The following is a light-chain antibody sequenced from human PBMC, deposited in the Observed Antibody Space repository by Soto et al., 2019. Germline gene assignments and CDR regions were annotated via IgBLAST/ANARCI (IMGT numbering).Light chain of an antibody. Sequence: EIVLTQSPATLSLSPGERATLPCRASQSVTTFLAWYQQKPGQAPRLLIYDASNRATGIPARFSGSGSGTDFTLTISTLEPEDSAVYYCQQRSSWPLTFGGGTKVDIK. J-gene: IGKJ4*01. CDR2: DAS. V-gene: IGKV3-11*01. CDR1: QSVTTF. CDR3: QQRSSWPLT.